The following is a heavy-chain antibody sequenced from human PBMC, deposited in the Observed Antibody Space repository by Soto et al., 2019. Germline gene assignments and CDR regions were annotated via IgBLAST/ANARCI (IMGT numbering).Heavy chain of an antibody. J-gene: IGHJ4*02. D-gene: IGHD3-10*01. CDR3: AREVQVHTPAFVY. Sequence: QVQLVQSGAEMKKPGSSVKVSCQSSGGTFNTYAMNWVRQAPGQGPEWMGDISPMFGAANYAPKFQGRVTITADQSKGTPYTQVSNFPSDDTALYFCAREVQVHTPAFVYWGQGTLVTVSS. CDR1: GGTFNTYA. CDR2: ISPMFGAA. V-gene: IGHV1-69*19.